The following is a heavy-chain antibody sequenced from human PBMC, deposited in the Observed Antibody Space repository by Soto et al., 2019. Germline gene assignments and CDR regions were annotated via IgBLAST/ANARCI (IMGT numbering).Heavy chain of an antibody. CDR3: ARDGRYSSGLRRFDL. J-gene: IGHJ2*01. D-gene: IGHD6-19*01. Sequence: SGGSLRLSCAASGFTFSSYDMHWVRQATGKGLEWVSAIGTAGDTYYPGSVKGRFTISRENAKNALYLQMNSLRAGDTAVYYCARDGRYSSGLRRFDLWGRGTLVTVSS. CDR2: IGTAGDT. CDR1: GFTFSSYD. V-gene: IGHV3-13*01.